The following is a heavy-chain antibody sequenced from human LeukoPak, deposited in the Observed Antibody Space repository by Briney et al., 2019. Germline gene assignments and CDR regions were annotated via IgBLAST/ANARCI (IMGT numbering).Heavy chain of an antibody. CDR3: ARELYYGSGSYQNWFDP. D-gene: IGHD3-10*01. CDR2: INPNSGGT. J-gene: IGHJ5*02. Sequence: ASVKVSCKASGGTFSSYAISWVRQAPGQGLEWMGWINPNSGGTNYAQKFQGRVTMTRDTSISTAYMELSRLRSDDTAVYYCARELYYGSGSYQNWFDPWGQGTLVTVSS. V-gene: IGHV1-2*02. CDR1: GGTFSSYA.